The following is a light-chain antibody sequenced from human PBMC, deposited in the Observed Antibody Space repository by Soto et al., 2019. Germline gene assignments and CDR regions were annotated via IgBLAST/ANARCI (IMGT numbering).Light chain of an antibody. J-gene: IGLJ2*01. V-gene: IGLV1-51*01. CDR3: STWDSSRSAGV. CDR2: DND. Sequence: QSVLTQPPSVSAAPGQTVTISCSGSSSNIGNNYFFWYQQLQGTAPKLLIYDNDKRPSGSPDRFSGSKSGTSATLGITGRQTGDEDDYYCSTWDSSRSAGVFGGGTKLTVL. CDR1: SSNIGNNY.